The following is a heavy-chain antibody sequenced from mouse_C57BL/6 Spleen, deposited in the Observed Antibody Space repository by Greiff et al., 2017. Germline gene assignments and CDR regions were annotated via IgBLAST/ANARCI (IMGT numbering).Heavy chain of an antibody. Sequence: QVQLQQPGAELVKPGASVKMSCKASGYTFTSYWITWVKQRPGQGLEWIGDIYPGSGSTNYNEKFKSKATLTVDTSSSTAYMQLSSLTSEDSAVYYCAGCYYGSSYEAWFAYWGQGTLVTVSA. J-gene: IGHJ3*01. CDR3: AGCYYGSSYEAWFAY. CDR1: GYTFTSYW. D-gene: IGHD1-1*01. CDR2: IYPGSGST. V-gene: IGHV1-55*01.